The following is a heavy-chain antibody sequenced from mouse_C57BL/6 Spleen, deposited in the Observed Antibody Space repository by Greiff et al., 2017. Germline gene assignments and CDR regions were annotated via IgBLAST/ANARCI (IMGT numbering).Heavy chain of an antibody. CDR2: IYPGDGDT. CDR1: GYAFSSSW. Sequence: QVQLQQSGPELVKPGASVKISCKASGYAFSSSWMNWVKQRPGKGLEWIGRIYPGDGDTNYNGKFKGKATLTADKSSSTAYMQLRSLTSEDSAVYFCASLDSPDYWGQGTTLTVSS. D-gene: IGHD3-2*01. V-gene: IGHV1-82*01. CDR3: ASLDSPDY. J-gene: IGHJ2*01.